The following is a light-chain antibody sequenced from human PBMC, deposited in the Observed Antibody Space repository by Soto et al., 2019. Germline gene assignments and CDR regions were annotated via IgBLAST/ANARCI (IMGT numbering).Light chain of an antibody. Sequence: EIVLTQSPGTLSLSPGERATLSCRASQSVTRSLLAWYQQKPGQAPRLLVSGASKRATGIPDRFSGGGSGTDFTLTISRLEPEDFAVYFCQQYDSFPISFGQGTRLEIK. CDR2: GAS. J-gene: IGKJ5*01. CDR3: QQYDSFPIS. CDR1: QSVTRSL. V-gene: IGKV3-20*01.